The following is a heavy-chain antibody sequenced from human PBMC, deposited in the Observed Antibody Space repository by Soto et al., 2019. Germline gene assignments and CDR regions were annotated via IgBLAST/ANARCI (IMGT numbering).Heavy chain of an antibody. J-gene: IGHJ3*02. V-gene: IGHV4-30-2*01. CDR3: AGELGVDAFDI. CDR2: IYHSGST. D-gene: IGHD7-27*01. Sequence: LSLTCAVSGGSIISGGYACIWIRQPPVKGLEWIGYIYHSGSTYHNPSLKSRVTISVDRSKNQFSLKLSSVTAADTAVYYCAGELGVDAFDIWGQGTMVTVSS. CDR1: GGSIISGGYA.